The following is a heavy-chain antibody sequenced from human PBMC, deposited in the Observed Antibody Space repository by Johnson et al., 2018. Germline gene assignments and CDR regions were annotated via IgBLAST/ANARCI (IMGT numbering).Heavy chain of an antibody. V-gene: IGHV3-7*01. CDR1: GFPFSGSW. D-gene: IGHD2-15*01. Sequence: VQLVESGGGLVHLGGSLRLSCEASGFPFSGSWMSWVRQAPGEGLEFVANINQDGSKKSYVDSVKGLFTISRDNAKNSVILPMNSLRADDTAVYYGARDPGWSAFDIWGQGTMVTGSS. CDR3: ARDPGWSAFDI. J-gene: IGHJ3*02. CDR2: INQDGSKK.